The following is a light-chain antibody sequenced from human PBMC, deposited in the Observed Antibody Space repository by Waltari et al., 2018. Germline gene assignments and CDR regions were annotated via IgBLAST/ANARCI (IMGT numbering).Light chain of an antibody. CDR3: QQYSNWPLYT. CDR1: QSVGMY. Sequence: IVMTQSPATLSAFPGTTATLSCTASQSVGMYLAWFQQIPGQAPRLLIYGASTRATGIPGRFSGRGAGTEVTLTISSLQSEDFAVYYCQQYSNWPLYTFGQGTKLEI. V-gene: IGKV3-15*01. J-gene: IGKJ2*01. CDR2: GAS.